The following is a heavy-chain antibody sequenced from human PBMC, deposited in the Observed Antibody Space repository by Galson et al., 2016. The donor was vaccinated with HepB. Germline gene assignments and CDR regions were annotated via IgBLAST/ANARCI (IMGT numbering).Heavy chain of an antibody. CDR1: GLTLNNFV. CDR3: GRGSSGDVYNFGAY. J-gene: IGHJ4*02. V-gene: IGHV3-23*01. D-gene: IGHD5-24*01. CDR2: ISVSGDHV. Sequence: SLRLSCAASGLTLNNFVINWIRQAPGKGLDWVSGISVSGDHVYYADSVKGRLTIYRENSKNTVYLQVNSLRAEDTAVYYCGRGSSGDVYNFGAYWGQGTRVTVSS.